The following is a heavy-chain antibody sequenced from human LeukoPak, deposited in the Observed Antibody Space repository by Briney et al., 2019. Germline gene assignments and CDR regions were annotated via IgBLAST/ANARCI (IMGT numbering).Heavy chain of an antibody. J-gene: IGHJ4*02. CDR1: GFTFSTYD. Sequence: PGGSLRLSCAASGFTFSTYDMHWVRQAPGKGLEWVAFIRFDGSNEYYADSVKGRFTISRDNSKNTLYLQMNSLRAEDTAVFYCAKETTQSSSLDYFDYWGQGTLVTVSS. V-gene: IGHV3-30*02. D-gene: IGHD6-6*01. CDR2: IRFDGSNE. CDR3: AKETTQSSSLDYFDY.